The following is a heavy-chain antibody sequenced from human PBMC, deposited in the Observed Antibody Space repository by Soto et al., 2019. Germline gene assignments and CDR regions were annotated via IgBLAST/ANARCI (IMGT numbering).Heavy chain of an antibody. CDR2: FYPGDSTS. J-gene: IGHJ3*01. CDR3: ARIIGYCRNNDCSWTFDV. D-gene: IGHD2-15*01. Sequence: GESLKISCKTSGYSFISYWVAWVRQLPGKGLEWMGTFYPGDSTSTYSPSFQGQVTISVDTSITTAYLQLNSLKASDTAMYYCARIIGYCRNNDCSWTFDVWGQGTMVTVSS. V-gene: IGHV5-51*01. CDR1: GYSFISYW.